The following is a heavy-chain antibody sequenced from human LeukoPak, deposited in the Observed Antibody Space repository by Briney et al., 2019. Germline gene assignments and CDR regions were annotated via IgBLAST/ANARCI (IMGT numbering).Heavy chain of an antibody. CDR1: GFTVSSAY. J-gene: IGHJ4*02. CDR2: IYIGGST. V-gene: IGHV3-53*01. Sequence: TGGSLRLSCAASGFTVSSAYMTWVRQASGKGLDWVSVIYIGGSTYYADSVKGRFTISRDNSRNTLYLQMNSLRTEDTAVYYCARGGYGSSTYYNNFDFWGQGTLVTVSS. CDR3: ARGGYGSSTYYNNFDF. D-gene: IGHD3-10*01.